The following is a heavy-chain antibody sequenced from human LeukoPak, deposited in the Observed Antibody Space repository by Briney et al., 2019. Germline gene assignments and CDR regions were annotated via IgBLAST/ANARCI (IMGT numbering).Heavy chain of an antibody. CDR2: IYYSGST. D-gene: IGHD3-22*01. V-gene: IGHV4-59*01. CDR1: GGSISSYY. CDR3: ARGGGGYYDRSGYYFDY. J-gene: IGHJ4*02. Sequence: SETLSLTCTVSGGSISSYYWSWIRQPPGKGLEWIGYIYYSGSTNYNPSLKSRVTISVDTSKNQFSLKLSSVTAADTAVYYCARGGGGYYDRSGYYFDYWGQGTLVTVSS.